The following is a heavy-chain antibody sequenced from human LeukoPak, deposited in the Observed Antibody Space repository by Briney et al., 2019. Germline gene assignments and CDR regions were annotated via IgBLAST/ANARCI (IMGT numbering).Heavy chain of an antibody. J-gene: IGHJ6*02. CDR2: INPNSGGT. D-gene: IGHD2-2*01. CDR1: GYTFTGYY. V-gene: IGHV1-2*02. Sequence: GASVKVSCQASGYTFTGYYMHWVRQAPGQGLEWMGWINPNSGGTNYAQKFQGRVTMTRDTSISTAYMELSRLRSDDTAVYYSATLPAASYDYYYGMDVWGQGTTVTVSS. CDR3: ATLPAASYDYYYGMDV.